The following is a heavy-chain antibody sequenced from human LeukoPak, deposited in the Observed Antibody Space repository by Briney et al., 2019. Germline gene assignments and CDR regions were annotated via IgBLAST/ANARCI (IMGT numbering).Heavy chain of an antibody. Sequence: ASVKVSCKASGYTFTDYYIHWVRQAPGQGLEWMGWINPNSGDTNYAQKFQGRVTMTRDTSISTAYMELSRLRSDDTAVYYCARVLSPYYYDSSGHFDYWGQGTLVTVSS. CDR1: GYTFTDYY. J-gene: IGHJ4*02. V-gene: IGHV1-2*02. CDR3: ARVLSPYYYDSSGHFDY. CDR2: INPNSGDT. D-gene: IGHD3-22*01.